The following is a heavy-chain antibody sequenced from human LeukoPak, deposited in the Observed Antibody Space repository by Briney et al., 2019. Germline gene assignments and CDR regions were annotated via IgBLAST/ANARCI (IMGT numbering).Heavy chain of an antibody. D-gene: IGHD3-9*01. CDR1: GGSISSYY. V-gene: IGHV4-59*01. Sequence: SETLSLTCTVSGGSISSYYWSWIRQPPGKGLEWIGYIYYSGSTNYNPSLKSRVTISVDTSNNQFSLKLSSVPAADPAVYYCARVHYAILSGYYPDYFDSWGQGTLVTVSS. CDR2: IYYSGST. J-gene: IGHJ4*02. CDR3: ARVHYAILSGYYPDYFDS.